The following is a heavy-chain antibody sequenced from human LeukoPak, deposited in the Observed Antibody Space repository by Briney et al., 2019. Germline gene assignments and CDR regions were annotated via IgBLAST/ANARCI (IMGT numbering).Heavy chain of an antibody. V-gene: IGHV1-2*02. CDR2: INPNSGGT. Sequence: GASVKVSCKASGYTFTGYYMHWVRQAPGQGLEWMGWINPNSGGTNYAQKFQGRVTMTRDTSISAAYMELSRLRSDDTAVYYCAREMSDSSGYLDAFDIWGQGTMVTV. J-gene: IGHJ3*02. D-gene: IGHD3-22*01. CDR3: AREMSDSSGYLDAFDI. CDR1: GYTFTGYY.